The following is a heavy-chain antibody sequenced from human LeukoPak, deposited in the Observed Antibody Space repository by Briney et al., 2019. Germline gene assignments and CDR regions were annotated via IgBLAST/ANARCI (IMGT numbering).Heavy chain of an antibody. Sequence: GRSLRLSCAASGFTFSSHAMHWVRQAPGKGLEWVAVISYDGSNKYYADSVKGRFTISRDNSKNTLYLQMNSLRAEDTAVYYCAKEIYGDPTGGRFQYWGQGTLVTVSS. J-gene: IGHJ1*01. CDR1: GFTFSSHA. CDR2: ISYDGSNK. V-gene: IGHV3-30*04. D-gene: IGHD4-17*01. CDR3: AKEIYGDPTGGRFQY.